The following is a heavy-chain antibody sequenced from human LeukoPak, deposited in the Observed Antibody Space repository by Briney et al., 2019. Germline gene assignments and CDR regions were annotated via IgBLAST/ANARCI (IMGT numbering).Heavy chain of an antibody. CDR2: IIPIFGTA. V-gene: IGHV1-69*13. CDR1: GGTFSSYA. J-gene: IGHJ4*02. CDR3: AKAGGAAAGTPFDY. D-gene: IGHD6-13*01. Sequence: ASVKVSCKASGGTFSSYAISWVRQAPGQGLEWMGGIIPIFGTANYAQKFQGRVTITADESTSTVYMELSSLRSEDTAVYYCAKAGGAAAGTPFDYWGQGTLVTVSS.